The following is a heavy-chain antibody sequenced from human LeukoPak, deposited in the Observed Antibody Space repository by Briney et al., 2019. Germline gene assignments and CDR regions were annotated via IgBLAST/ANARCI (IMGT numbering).Heavy chain of an antibody. CDR3: AKESNAKDKTGYRPDY. CDR2: ISYDGNKE. Sequence: GGSLRLSCAASGFTFNDYAMHWVRQAPGKGLEWVAVISYDGNKEYYADSVKGRFTISRDNSKNTLFLQMNSLTPEDTAVYYCAKESNAKDKTGYRPDYWGRGTLVTVSS. J-gene: IGHJ4*02. V-gene: IGHV3-30*18. CDR1: GFTFNDYA. D-gene: IGHD3-9*01.